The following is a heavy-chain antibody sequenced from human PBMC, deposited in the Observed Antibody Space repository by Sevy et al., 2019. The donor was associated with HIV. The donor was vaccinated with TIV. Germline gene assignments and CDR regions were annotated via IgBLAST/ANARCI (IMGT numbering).Heavy chain of an antibody. CDR2: ISHDGGTQ. CDR1: GFTFSSYS. Sequence: GGSLRLSCVGSGFTFSSYSFNWVRLAPGKGLEWVSLISHDGGTQFFAYSVRGRFTISRDNSKNTLWLEMNSLRPEDTAVYFCARDALPFCSGDCYSHFFDPWGQGTLVTVSS. CDR3: ARDALPFCSGDCYSHFFDP. J-gene: IGHJ5*02. V-gene: IGHV3-30*04. D-gene: IGHD2-21*02.